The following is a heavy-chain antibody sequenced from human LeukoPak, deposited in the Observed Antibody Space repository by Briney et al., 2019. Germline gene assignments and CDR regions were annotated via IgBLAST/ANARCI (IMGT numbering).Heavy chain of an antibody. D-gene: IGHD4-17*01. CDR2: IIPIFGTA. J-gene: IGHJ5*02. Sequence: SVKVSCKASGGTFSSYAISWVRQAPGQGLEWMGGIIPIFGTADYAQKFQGRVTITADESTSTAYMELSSLRSEDTAVYYCARSVTTSSWFDPWGQGTLVTVSS. V-gene: IGHV1-69*13. CDR3: ARSVTTSSWFDP. CDR1: GGTFSSYA.